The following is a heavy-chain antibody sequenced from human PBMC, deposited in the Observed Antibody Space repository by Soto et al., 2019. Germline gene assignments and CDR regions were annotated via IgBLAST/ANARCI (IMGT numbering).Heavy chain of an antibody. V-gene: IGHV1-69*02. CDR2: IIPMLDIT. Sequence: QVQLVQSGAEVKKPGSSVKVSCKASGGTFSNHIITWVRQAPGQGPEWMGRIIPMLDITNYAQKFQGRVTITAAKSTTTACLEARSLRPDDTAMYYCGRDSPIGSAFSGHDDFDSWGQGTLVTVSS. CDR1: GGTFSNHI. D-gene: IGHD5-12*01. J-gene: IGHJ4*02. CDR3: GRDSPIGSAFSGHDDFDS.